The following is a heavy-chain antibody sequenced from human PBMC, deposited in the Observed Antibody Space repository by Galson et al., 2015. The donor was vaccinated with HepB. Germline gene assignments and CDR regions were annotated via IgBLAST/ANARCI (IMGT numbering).Heavy chain of an antibody. CDR2: INPNSGGT. CDR1: GYTFTGYY. V-gene: IGHV1-2*02. D-gene: IGHD2-21*01. Sequence: SVKVSCKASGYTFTGYYMHWVRQAPGQGLEWMGWINPNSGGTNYAQKFQGRVTMTRDTSISTAYMELSRLRSDDTAVYYCARVILWWWGFDYWGQGTLVTVSS. J-gene: IGHJ4*02. CDR3: ARVILWWWGFDY.